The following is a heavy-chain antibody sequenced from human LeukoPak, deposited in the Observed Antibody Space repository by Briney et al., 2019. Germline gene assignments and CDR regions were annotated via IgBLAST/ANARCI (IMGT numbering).Heavy chain of an antibody. CDR1: GYSISSGYY. CDR3: ARHHNYYDSSGYPNYFDY. D-gene: IGHD3-22*01. J-gene: IGHJ4*02. V-gene: IGHV4-38-2*02. CDR2: IYHSGST. Sequence: SETLSLTCTVSGYSISSGYYWGWIRQPPGKGLEWIGSIYHSGSTYYNPSLKSRVTISVDTSKNQFSLKLSSVTAADTAVYYCARHHNYYDSSGYPNYFDYWAREPWSPSPQ.